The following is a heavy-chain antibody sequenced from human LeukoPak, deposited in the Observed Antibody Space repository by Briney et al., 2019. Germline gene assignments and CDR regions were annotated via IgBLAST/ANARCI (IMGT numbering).Heavy chain of an antibody. CDR1: GFTFSSYS. CDR2: ISSSSSYI. CDR3: ARDFYGSGSLGAFDI. D-gene: IGHD3-10*01. Sequence: GGSLRLSCAASGFTFSSYSMNWVRQAPGKGLEWVSSISSSSSYIYYADSVKGRFTISRDNAKNSLYLQMNSLRAEDTAVYYCARDFYGSGSLGAFDIWGQGTMVTVSS. V-gene: IGHV3-21*01. J-gene: IGHJ3*02.